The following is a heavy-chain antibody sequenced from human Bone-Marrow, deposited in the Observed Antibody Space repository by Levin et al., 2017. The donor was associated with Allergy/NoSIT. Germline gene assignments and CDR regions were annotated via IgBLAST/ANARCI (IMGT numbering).Heavy chain of an antibody. D-gene: IGHD6-13*01. CDR1: GYTLVELS. Sequence: GESLKISCKVSGYTLVELSMHWVRQAPGKGLEWMGGFEPERGEIIYAQNFQGRVTMTEDTSTDTAYMELTSLTSEDPATYYCAKRQGGYRSTYYHGYWGQGTLVTVSS. J-gene: IGHJ4*02. CDR2: FEPERGEI. V-gene: IGHV1-24*01. CDR3: AKRQGGYRSTYYHGY.